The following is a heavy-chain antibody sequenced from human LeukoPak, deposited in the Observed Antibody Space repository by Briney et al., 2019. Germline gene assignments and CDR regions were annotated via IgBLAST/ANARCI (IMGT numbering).Heavy chain of an antibody. CDR1: GGSFSGYY. CDR3: ACSTWIQLWVLDY. V-gene: IGHV4-34*01. D-gene: IGHD5-18*01. CDR2: INHSGST. J-gene: IGHJ4*02. Sequence: SETLSLTCAVYGGSFSGYYGSWIRQPPGKGLEWIGEINHSGSTNYNPSLKSRVTISVDTSKNQFSLKLSSVTAADTAVYYCACSTWIQLWVLDYWGQGTLVTVSS.